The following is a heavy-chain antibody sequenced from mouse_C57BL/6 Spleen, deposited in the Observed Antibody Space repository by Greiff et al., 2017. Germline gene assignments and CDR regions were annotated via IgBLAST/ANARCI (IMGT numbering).Heavy chain of an antibody. Sequence: EVQLQQSGTVLARPGASVKMSCKTSGYTFTSYWMHWVKQRPGQGLEWIGAIYPGNSDTSYNQKIKGKAKLTAVTSASTAYMELSSLTNEDSAVYYCTRGDYDGTWFAYWGQGTLVTVSA. CDR1: GYTFTSYW. D-gene: IGHD2-4*01. CDR3: TRGDYDGTWFAY. J-gene: IGHJ3*01. CDR2: IYPGNSDT. V-gene: IGHV1-5*01.